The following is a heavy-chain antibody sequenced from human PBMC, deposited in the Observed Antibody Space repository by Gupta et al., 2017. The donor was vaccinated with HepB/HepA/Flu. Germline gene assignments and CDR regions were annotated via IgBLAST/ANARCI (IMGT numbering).Heavy chain of an antibody. CDR1: GFTFNGYS. Sequence: EVQLVESGGGLVQPGGSLRLSCAASGFTFNGYSMDWVGQAPGKGLVWVSFISDNAGITIYYADSVKGRFTISRDNSENSLYLQMNSLRDEDTAVYYCARDLTWKYFDYWGHGTLVTVSA. CDR3: ARDLTWKYFDY. J-gene: IGHJ4*01. V-gene: IGHV3-48*02. D-gene: IGHD1-1*01. CDR2: ISDNAGITI.